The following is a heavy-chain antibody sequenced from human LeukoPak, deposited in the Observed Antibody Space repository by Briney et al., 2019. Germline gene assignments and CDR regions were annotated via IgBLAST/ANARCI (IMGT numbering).Heavy chain of an antibody. J-gene: IGHJ5*02. CDR1: GYTFTGYY. Sequence: ASVKVSCKASGYTFTGYYMHWVRQAPGQGLEWMGWISPNSGGTNYAQKFQGRVTMTRDTSISTAYMELSRLRSDDTAVYYCARDRYSSSWYGKRNWFDPWGQGTLVTVSS. CDR2: ISPNSGGT. CDR3: ARDRYSSSWYGKRNWFDP. V-gene: IGHV1-2*02. D-gene: IGHD6-13*01.